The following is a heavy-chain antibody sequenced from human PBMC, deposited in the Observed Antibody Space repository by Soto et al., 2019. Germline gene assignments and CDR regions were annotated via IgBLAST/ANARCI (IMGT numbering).Heavy chain of an antibody. J-gene: IGHJ6*02. Sequence: QVQLVESGGGVVQPGRSLRLSCAASGFTFSSYGMHWVRQAPGKGLEWVAVIWYDGSNKYYADSVKGRFTISRDNSKNTLYLQMNSLRAEDTAVYYCARDPSCISTSCSQRAQGYGMDVWGQGTTVTVSS. D-gene: IGHD2-2*01. V-gene: IGHV3-33*01. CDR1: GFTFSSYG. CDR2: IWYDGSNK. CDR3: ARDPSCISTSCSQRAQGYGMDV.